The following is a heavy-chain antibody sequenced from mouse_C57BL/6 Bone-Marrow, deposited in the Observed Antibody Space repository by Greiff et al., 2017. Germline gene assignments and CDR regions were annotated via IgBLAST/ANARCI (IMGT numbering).Heavy chain of an antibody. CDR1: GFNIKDYY. D-gene: IGHD2-4*01. J-gene: IGHJ4*01. CDR3: TTGYDYDYYARDD. Sequence: VQLQQSGAELVRPGASVKLSCTASGFNIKDYYMHWVKQRPEQGLEWIGRIDPEDGDTEYAPKFQGQATMTADTSSNTAYLQLSSLTSEDTAVYYWTTGYDYDYYARDDGGQGTSVTVSS. V-gene: IGHV14-1*01. CDR2: IDPEDGDT.